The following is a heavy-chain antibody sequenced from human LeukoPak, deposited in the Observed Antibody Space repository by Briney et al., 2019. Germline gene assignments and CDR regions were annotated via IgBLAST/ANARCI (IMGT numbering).Heavy chain of an antibody. V-gene: IGHV4-59*11. CDR3: ARVGGTTTRYFDY. D-gene: IGHD1-1*01. J-gene: IGHJ4*02. CDR2: IYYSGST. Sequence: SETLSLTCTVSGGSISSHYWSWIRQPPGKGLEWIGHIYYSGSTNYNPSLKSRATISVDTSKNHFSLRLSSMSAADTALYYCARVGGTTTRYFDYWGQGTLVTVSS. CDR1: GGSISSHY.